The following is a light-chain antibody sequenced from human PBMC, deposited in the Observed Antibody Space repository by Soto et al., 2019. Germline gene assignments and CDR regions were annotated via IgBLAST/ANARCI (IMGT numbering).Light chain of an antibody. J-gene: IGKJ4*01. V-gene: IGKV3-20*01. CDR2: GAS. CDR1: QSVSSN. CDR3: QQYGSSPVT. Sequence: EIVMTQSPDTLSVSPGERATLSCRASQSVSSNLAWYQQKPGQAPRLLIYGASTRATGIPARFSGSASGTDFTLTISRLEPEDFAVYYCQQYGSSPVTFGGGTKVDIK.